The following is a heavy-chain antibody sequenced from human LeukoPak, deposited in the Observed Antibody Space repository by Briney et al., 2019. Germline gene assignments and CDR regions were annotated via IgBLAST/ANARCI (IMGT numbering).Heavy chain of an antibody. V-gene: IGHV3-53*01. J-gene: IGHJ4*02. CDR2: IYSGGYT. CDR3: ARLKGTVVTRVDY. Sequence: PGGSLRLSCAASGFTVSSNYMIWVRQAPGKGLEWVAVIYSGGYTYYADSVKGRFTISRDNSKNTLYLQMNSLRAEDTAVYYCARLKGTVVTRVDYWGQGTLVTVAS. CDR1: GFTVSSNY. D-gene: IGHD4-23*01.